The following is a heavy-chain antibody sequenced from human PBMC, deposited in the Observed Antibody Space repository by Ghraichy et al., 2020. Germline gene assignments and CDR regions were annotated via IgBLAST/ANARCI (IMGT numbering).Heavy chain of an antibody. V-gene: IGHV4-4*07. CDR2: FYTSGST. D-gene: IGHD6-13*01. CDR3: ASQQQLVRGFDY. CDR1: GGSISSYY. J-gene: IGHJ4*02. Sequence: SQTLSLTCTVSGGSISSYYWNWIRQPAGKGLEWIGRFYTSGSTNYNPSLKSRVTMSVDTSKNQFSLKLNSVTAADTAVYYCASQQQLVRGFDYWGQGTLVTVSS.